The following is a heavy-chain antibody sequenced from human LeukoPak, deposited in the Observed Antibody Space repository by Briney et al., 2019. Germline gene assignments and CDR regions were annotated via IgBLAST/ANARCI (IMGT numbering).Heavy chain of an antibody. CDR2: VHYSGRT. CDR1: GGSIRSDSHY. J-gene: IGHJ4*02. CDR3: ARDFGYYRIDC. D-gene: IGHD4-17*01. V-gene: IGHV4-39*01. Sequence: SETLSLTCSVSGGSIRSDSHYWGWVRQPPGEGLQWIGSVHYSGRTYYSPSLKSRMTVSVDTSKNQFSLKLTSVTAADTAVYYCARDFGYYRIDCWGQGTLVTVSS.